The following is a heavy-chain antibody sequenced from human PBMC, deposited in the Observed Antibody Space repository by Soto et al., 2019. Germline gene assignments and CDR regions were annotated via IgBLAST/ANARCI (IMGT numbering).Heavy chain of an antibody. CDR1: GFTFSSYS. D-gene: IGHD3-9*01. CDR3: ARDGDYDILTGYPIYPYYYGMDV. Sequence: GGSLRLSCAASGFTFSSYSMNWVRQAPGKGLEWVSYISSSSSTIYYADSVKGRFTISRDNAKNSLYLQMNSLRDEDTAVYYCARDGDYDILTGYPIYPYYYGMDVWGQGTTVTVSS. V-gene: IGHV3-48*02. J-gene: IGHJ6*02. CDR2: ISSSSSTI.